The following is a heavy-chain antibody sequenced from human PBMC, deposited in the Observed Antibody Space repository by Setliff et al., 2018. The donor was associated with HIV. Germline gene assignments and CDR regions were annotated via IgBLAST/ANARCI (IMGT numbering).Heavy chain of an antibody. D-gene: IGHD5-12*01. CDR1: GGSFSGNF. CDR2: INHSGST. CDR3: ARLGAEDFSDYARYFDY. Sequence: SETLSLTCAVYGGSFSGNFWTWIRQPPGKGLEWIGEINHSGSTNYNPSLKSRVTLAVDTSKNQFSLNLNSVTAADTAVYYCARLGAEDFSDYARYFDYWGQGSLVTVSS. J-gene: IGHJ4*02. V-gene: IGHV4-34*01.